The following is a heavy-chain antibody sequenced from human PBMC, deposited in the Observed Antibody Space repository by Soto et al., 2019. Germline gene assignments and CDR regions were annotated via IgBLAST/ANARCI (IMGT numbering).Heavy chain of an antibody. V-gene: IGHV3-64D*06. Sequence: GESLKISCSASGFTFSSYAMHWVRQAPGKGLEYVSAISSNGGSTYYADSVKGRLTISRDNSKNTLYLQMSGLRAEDTAVYYCVKDYEGSGPFDYWGQGTLVTVSS. J-gene: IGHJ4*02. CDR1: GFTFSSYA. D-gene: IGHD2-15*01. CDR2: ISSNGGST. CDR3: VKDYEGSGPFDY.